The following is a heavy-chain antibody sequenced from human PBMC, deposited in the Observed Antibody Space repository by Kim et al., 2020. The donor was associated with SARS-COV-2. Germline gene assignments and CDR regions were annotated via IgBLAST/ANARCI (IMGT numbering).Heavy chain of an antibody. CDR1: GGTFSSYA. CDR3: ARERGPVVTPDAFDI. J-gene: IGHJ3*02. V-gene: IGHV1-69*13. D-gene: IGHD2-21*02. Sequence: SVKVSCKASGGTFSSYAISWVRQAPGQGLEWMGGIIPIFGTANYAQKFQGRVTITADESTSTAYMELSSLRSEDTAVYYCARERGPVVTPDAFDIWGQGTMVTVSS. CDR2: IIPIFGTA.